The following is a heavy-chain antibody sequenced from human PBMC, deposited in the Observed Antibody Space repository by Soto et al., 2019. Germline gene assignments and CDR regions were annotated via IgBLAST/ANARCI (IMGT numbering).Heavy chain of an antibody. D-gene: IGHD2-15*01. J-gene: IGHJ3*02. CDR3: ARDRRYCSGGSCYDPGPYDAFDI. CDR2: INPNSGGT. Sequence: ASVKVSCKASGYTFTGYYMHWVRQAPGQGVEWMGWINPNSGGTNYAQKFQGWVTMTRDTSISTAYMELSRLRSDDTAVYYCARDRRYCSGGSCYDPGPYDAFDIWGQGTMVTVSS. CDR1: GYTFTGYY. V-gene: IGHV1-2*04.